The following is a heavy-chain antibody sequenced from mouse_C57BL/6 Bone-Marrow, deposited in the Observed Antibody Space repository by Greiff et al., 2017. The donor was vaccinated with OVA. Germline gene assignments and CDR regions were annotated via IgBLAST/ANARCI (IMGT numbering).Heavy chain of an antibody. D-gene: IGHD4-1*01. CDR3: ARLANWVFY. CDR2: INPGSGGT. CDR1: GYAFTNYL. J-gene: IGHJ2*01. V-gene: IGHV1-54*01. Sequence: QVQLQQSGAELVRPGTSVKVSCKASGYAFTNYLIEWVKQRPGQGLEWIGVINPGSGGTNYNEKFKGKATLTADKSSSTAYMQLSSLTSEDSAVYFCARLANWVFYWGQGTTLTVSS.